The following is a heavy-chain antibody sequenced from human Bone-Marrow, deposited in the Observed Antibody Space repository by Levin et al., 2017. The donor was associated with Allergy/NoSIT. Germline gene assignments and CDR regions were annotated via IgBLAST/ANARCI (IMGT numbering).Heavy chain of an antibody. Sequence: SQTLSLTCTVSGGSISSSSYYWGWIRQPPGKGLEWIGSIYYNGSTYYNASLRRRVTISVETSKNQFSLKLSSVTAADTAVYYCARRGGYCSGGSCYWFDPWGQGTLVTVSS. J-gene: IGHJ5*02. D-gene: IGHD2-15*01. V-gene: IGHV4-39*01. CDR1: GGSISSSSYY. CDR2: IYYNGST. CDR3: ARRGGYCSGGSCYWFDP.